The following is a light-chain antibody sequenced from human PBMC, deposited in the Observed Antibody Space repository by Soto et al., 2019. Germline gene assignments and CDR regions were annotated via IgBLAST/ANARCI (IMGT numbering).Light chain of an antibody. CDR3: QHYGSSQRT. Sequence: EPVFTQSPGTPSLSPGEKATISCRASQSVSSIYLAWYQQKPGQAPRLLIYGASSRATGIPDRFSGSGSGTDFTLTISRLEPEDFAVYYCQHYGSSQRTFGQGTKVDIK. V-gene: IGKV3-20*01. CDR2: GAS. CDR1: QSVSSIY. J-gene: IGKJ1*01.